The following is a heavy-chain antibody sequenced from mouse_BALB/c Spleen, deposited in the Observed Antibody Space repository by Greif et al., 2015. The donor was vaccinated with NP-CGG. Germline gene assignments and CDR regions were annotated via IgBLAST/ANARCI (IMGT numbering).Heavy chain of an antibody. V-gene: IGHV5-6*01. D-gene: IGHD2-4*01. CDR2: ISSGGSYT. CDR1: GFTFSSYG. Sequence: EVQLVESGGDLVKPGGSLKLSCAASGFTFSSYGMSWVRQTPDKRLEWVATISSGGSYTYYPDSVKGRFTISRDNAKNTLYLQMSSLKSEDTAMYYCASLSTMITTGAMDYWGQGTSVTVSS. J-gene: IGHJ4*01. CDR3: ASLSTMITTGAMDY.